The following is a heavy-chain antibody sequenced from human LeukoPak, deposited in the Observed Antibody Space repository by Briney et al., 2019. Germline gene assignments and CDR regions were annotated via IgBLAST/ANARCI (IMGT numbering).Heavy chain of an antibody. CDR3: ARRRVRGVRTYYFDY. D-gene: IGHD3-10*01. CDR2: INHSGST. V-gene: IGHV4-34*01. CDR1: GGSISSYY. J-gene: IGHJ4*02. Sequence: SSETLSLTCTVSGGSISSYYWSWIRQPPGKGLEWIGEINHSGSTNYNPSLKSRVTISVDTSKNQFSLKLSSVTAADTAVYYCARRRVRGVRTYYFDYWGQGTLVTVSS.